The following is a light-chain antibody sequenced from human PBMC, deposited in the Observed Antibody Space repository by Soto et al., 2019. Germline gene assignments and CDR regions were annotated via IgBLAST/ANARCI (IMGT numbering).Light chain of an antibody. CDR1: QSVSSY. CDR3: QRRSNWSTT. Sequence: EIVLTQSPAPLSLSPGERATLSCMASQSVSSYLAWYQQKPGQPPKLLIYDASNRATGIPARFSGSGSGTDCTLTISSLEPEDVAVYYCQRRSNWSTTFDQGTKVDIK. V-gene: IGKV3-11*01. CDR2: DAS. J-gene: IGKJ1*01.